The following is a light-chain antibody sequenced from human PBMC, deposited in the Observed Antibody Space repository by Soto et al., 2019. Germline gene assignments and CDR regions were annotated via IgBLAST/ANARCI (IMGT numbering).Light chain of an antibody. CDR2: EVT. CDR3: SSYTTRNSWV. J-gene: IGLJ3*02. CDR1: ISDVGGYNR. Sequence: QSALTQPASVTGSPRQSITISCTGTISDVGGYNRVSWYQQYPGTAPKLIIYEVTNRPSGVSGRFSGSKSGNTASLTISGLQAGDEADYYCSSYTTRNSWVFGGGTKLTVL. V-gene: IGLV2-14*01.